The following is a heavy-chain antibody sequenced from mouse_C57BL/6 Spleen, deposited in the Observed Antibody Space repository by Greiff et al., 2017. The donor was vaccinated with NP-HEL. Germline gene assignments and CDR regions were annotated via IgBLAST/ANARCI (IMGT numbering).Heavy chain of an antibody. J-gene: IGHJ2*01. V-gene: IGHV1-74*01. CDR3: AMDYGSSSYYFDY. CDR1: GYTFTSYW. D-gene: IGHD1-1*01. CDR2: IHPSDSDT. Sequence: QVQLQQPGAELVKPGASVKVSCKASGYTFTSYWMHWVKQRPGQGLEWIGRIHPSDSDTNYNQKFKGKATLTVDKSSSTAYMQLSSLTSEDSAVYYCAMDYGSSSYYFDYWGQGTTLTVSS.